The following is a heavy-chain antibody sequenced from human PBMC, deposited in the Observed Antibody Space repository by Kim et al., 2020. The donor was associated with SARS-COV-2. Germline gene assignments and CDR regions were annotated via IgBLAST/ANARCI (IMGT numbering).Heavy chain of an antibody. CDR2: KSNGRLA. Sequence: KSNGRLATYAESVKGRFTISRDNARNTLYLQMNSLSAEDTAVYYCADLKIDWGQGTLVTVSS. D-gene: IGHD2-21*01. CDR3: ADLKID. J-gene: IGHJ4*02. V-gene: IGHV3-74*03.